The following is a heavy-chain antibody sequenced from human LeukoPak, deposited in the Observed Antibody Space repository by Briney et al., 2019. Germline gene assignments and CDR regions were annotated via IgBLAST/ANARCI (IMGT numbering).Heavy chain of an antibody. Sequence: PSEXXSLTCIVSGDSITSGNFYWRWIRQPAGTGLEWIGRIYGSGSTNYSPSLRSRVTISKDASKNQFSLKLNSVTAADTAVYYCARGWGSTSSNYFDPWGQGTLVIVSS. CDR2: IYGSGST. J-gene: IGHJ5*02. CDR3: ARGWGSTSSNYFDP. V-gene: IGHV4-61*02. D-gene: IGHD2-2*01. CDR1: GDSITSGNFY.